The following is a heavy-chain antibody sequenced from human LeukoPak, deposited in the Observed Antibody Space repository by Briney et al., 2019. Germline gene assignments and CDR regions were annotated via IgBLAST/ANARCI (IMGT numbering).Heavy chain of an antibody. J-gene: IGHJ1*01. CDR3: AKDGGITMIVVVIRDFQH. D-gene: IGHD3-22*01. CDR2: ISGSGGST. Sequence: GGSLRLCCAASGFTFSSYAMSWVRQAPGKGLEWVSAISGSGGSTYYADSVKGRFTISRDNSKNTLYLQMNSLRAEDTAVYYCAKDGGITMIVVVIRDFQHWGQGTLVTVSS. CDR1: GFTFSSYA. V-gene: IGHV3-23*01.